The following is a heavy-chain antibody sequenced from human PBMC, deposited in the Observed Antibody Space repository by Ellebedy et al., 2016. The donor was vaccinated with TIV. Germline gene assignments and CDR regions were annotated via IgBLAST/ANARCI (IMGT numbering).Heavy chain of an antibody. CDR1: GFTFSSYS. V-gene: IGHV3-7*01. Sequence: GESLKISCAASGFTFSSYSMNWVRQAPGKGLEWVANIKKDGSEKYYVDSVKGRFTISRDNAKNSLYLQMNSLRAEDTAVYYCARDGAGSFDYWGQGTLVTVSS. CDR2: IKKDGSEK. J-gene: IGHJ4*02. D-gene: IGHD3-10*01. CDR3: ARDGAGSFDY.